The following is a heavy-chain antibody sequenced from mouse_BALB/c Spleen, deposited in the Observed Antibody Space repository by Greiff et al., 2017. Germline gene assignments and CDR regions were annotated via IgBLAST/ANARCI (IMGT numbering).Heavy chain of an antibody. V-gene: IGHV14-3*02. Sequence: EVQRVESGAELVKPGASVKLSCTASGFNIKDTYMHWVKQRPEQGLEWIGRIDPANGNTKYDPKFQGKATITADTSSNTAYLQLSSLTSEDTAVYYCARWPAYAMDYWGQGTSVTVSS. CDR3: ARWPAYAMDY. CDR2: IDPANGNT. CDR1: GFNIKDTY. J-gene: IGHJ4*01.